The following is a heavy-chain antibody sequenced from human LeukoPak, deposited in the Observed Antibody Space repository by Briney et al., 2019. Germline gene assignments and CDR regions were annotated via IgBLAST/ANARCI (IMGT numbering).Heavy chain of an antibody. V-gene: IGHV3-11*06. CDR2: INGSSSHI. J-gene: IGHJ4*02. Sequence: GGSLRLSCEASGFTFSDYYMSWIRQAPGKGLEWISYINGSSSHINYADSVKGRFTISRDNAKKSVYLQMDSLRAEDTAVYYCARDQIGSWWGQGTLV. CDR1: GFTFSDYY. D-gene: IGHD6-13*01. CDR3: ARDQIGSW.